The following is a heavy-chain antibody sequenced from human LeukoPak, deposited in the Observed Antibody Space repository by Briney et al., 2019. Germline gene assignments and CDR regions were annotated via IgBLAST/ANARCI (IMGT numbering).Heavy chain of an antibody. CDR1: GGSISSYY. V-gene: IGHV4-4*07. J-gene: IGHJ2*01. Sequence: PSETLSLTCTVSGGSISSYYWSWIRQPAGKGLEWIGRIYTSGSTNYNPSLKSRVTMSVDTSKNQFSLKLSSVTAADTAVYYCARDKAVVVPAAYWYFDLWGRGTLVTVSS. D-gene: IGHD2-2*01. CDR3: ARDKAVVVPAAYWYFDL. CDR2: IYTSGST.